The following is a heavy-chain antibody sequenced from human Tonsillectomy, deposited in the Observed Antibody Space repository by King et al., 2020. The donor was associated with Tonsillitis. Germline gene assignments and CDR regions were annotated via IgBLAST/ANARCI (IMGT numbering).Heavy chain of an antibody. CDR2: ITSDGTRT. J-gene: IGHJ4*02. V-gene: IGHV3-74*02. D-gene: IGHD6-19*01. CDR1: GITLSSSW. CDR3: TSATWGSSGQSALFDD. Sequence: QLVQSGGGLVQPGGSLRLSCAASGITLSSSWIHWVRQAPGKGLVWVARITSDGTRTSYADSVNGRLTISRDLAKNTLYLQLNSLRVEDTDVYYCTSATWGSSGQSALFDDWGQGTLVTVSS.